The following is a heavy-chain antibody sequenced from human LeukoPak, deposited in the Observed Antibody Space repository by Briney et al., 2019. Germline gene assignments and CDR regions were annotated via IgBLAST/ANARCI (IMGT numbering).Heavy chain of an antibody. CDR2: ISAYNGNT. CDR3: ARVRILTGYHDL. Sequence: ASVKVSCKXSGYTFTSYGISWVRQAPGQGLERMGWISAYNGNTNYAQKLQGRVTMTTDTSTSTAYMELRSLRSDDTAVYYCARVRILTGYHDLWGQGTLVTVSS. V-gene: IGHV1-18*01. D-gene: IGHD3-9*01. J-gene: IGHJ4*02. CDR1: GYTFTSYG.